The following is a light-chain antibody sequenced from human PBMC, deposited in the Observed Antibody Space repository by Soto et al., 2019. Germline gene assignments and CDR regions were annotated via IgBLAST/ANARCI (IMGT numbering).Light chain of an antibody. CDR1: SSDVGGYNY. CDR3: PSYARRYTCV. Sequence: VRSEPRSVCVYPVQSVTFSCTGTSSDVGGYNYVSWYQQHPGKAPKLMIYDVSKRPSGVPDRFSGSKSGNTASLTISGLQVEHEAAYYCPSYARRYTCVSGPVSKVPL. J-gene: IGLJ1*01. CDR2: DVS. V-gene: IGLV2-11*01.